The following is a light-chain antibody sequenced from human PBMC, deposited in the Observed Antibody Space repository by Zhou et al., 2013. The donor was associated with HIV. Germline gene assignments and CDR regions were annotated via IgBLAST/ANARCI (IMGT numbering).Light chain of an antibody. CDR3: QQSYYIPRT. J-gene: IGKJ2*01. CDR2: AAS. V-gene: IGKV1-39*01. Sequence: DIQMTQSPSSLSASVGDRVTITCRASQGIGYSLAWYQQQPGRVPNFLIYAASTLQSGVPSRFSGSGSGTDFTLTISSLQPEDFATYYCQQSYYIPRTFGQGTKLEIK. CDR1: QGIGYS.